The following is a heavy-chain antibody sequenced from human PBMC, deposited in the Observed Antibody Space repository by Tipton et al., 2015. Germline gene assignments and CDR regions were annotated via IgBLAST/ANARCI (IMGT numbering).Heavy chain of an antibody. V-gene: IGHV4-38-2*01. CDR3: ACQDYDSLTRDYQTVDC. CDR1: AYSISSDYY. CDR2: ISHSGNT. D-gene: IGHD3-9*01. Sequence: LRLSCAVSAYSISSDYYWGWIRQPPGKGLEWIGSISHSGNTYYNPSLKSRVTMSRDTSKNQFSLKLTSVTAADTAVYYCACQDYDSLTRDYQTVDCWGQGTLVTVSS. J-gene: IGHJ4*02.